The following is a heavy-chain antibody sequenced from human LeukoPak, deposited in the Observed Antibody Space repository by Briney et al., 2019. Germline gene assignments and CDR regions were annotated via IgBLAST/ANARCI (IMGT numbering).Heavy chain of an antibody. CDR2: ISGSGGSL. Sequence: PGGSLRLSCAASGFTFSSYAMSWVRQAPGKGLEWISAISGSGGSLYYADSVKGRFTISRDNSKNTLYLQMNSLRAEDTAVYYCARQYCSGGSCLTYFDYWGQGTLVTVSS. D-gene: IGHD2-15*01. V-gene: IGHV3-23*01. J-gene: IGHJ4*02. CDR3: ARQYCSGGSCLTYFDY. CDR1: GFTFSSYA.